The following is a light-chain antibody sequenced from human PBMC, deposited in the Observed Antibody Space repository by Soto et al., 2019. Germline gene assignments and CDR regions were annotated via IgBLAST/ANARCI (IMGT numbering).Light chain of an antibody. CDR3: QQYNNWPPIT. V-gene: IGKV3-15*01. Sequence: VLTQSPATLSLSPGERATLSCRASQSVSSNLAWYQQKPGQAPRLLIYGASTRATGIPARFSGSGSGTEFTLPISSLQSEDFAAYYCQQYNNWPPITFGQGTRLEI. CDR2: GAS. J-gene: IGKJ5*01. CDR1: QSVSSN.